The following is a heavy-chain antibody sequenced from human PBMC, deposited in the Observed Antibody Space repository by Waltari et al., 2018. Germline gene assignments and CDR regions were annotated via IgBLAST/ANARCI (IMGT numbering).Heavy chain of an antibody. J-gene: IGHJ6*02. CDR1: GFSFKSHA. Sequence: QVQLVESGGGVVQPGRSLRLACAASGFSFKSHAMYWVRQAPGKGLEWLGVISYDGRSEFYADSVKGRFTISRDNFKDTLYLQLTSLRDEDTALYYCARDASPVDRFSHDYVSLSVMDVWGQGTMVSVSS. D-gene: IGHD3-16*01. CDR3: ARDASPVDRFSHDYVSLSVMDV. V-gene: IGHV3-30*04. CDR2: ISYDGRSE.